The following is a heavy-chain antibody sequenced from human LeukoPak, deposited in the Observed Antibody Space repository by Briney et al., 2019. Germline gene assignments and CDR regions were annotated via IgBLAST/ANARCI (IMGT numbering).Heavy chain of an antibody. D-gene: IGHD2-15*01. CDR2: ITSSMTTI. Sequence: PGGSLRLSCAASGFTFSTYNMHWVRQAPGKGLEWVSSITSSMTTISYADSVKDRFTISRDNDRNSLYLQMSSLRAEDAAVYYCARDFCSGICYSGSYHYFDLWGRGTLVTVSS. J-gene: IGHJ2*01. CDR1: GFTFSTYN. V-gene: IGHV3-48*01. CDR3: ARDFCSGICYSGSYHYFDL.